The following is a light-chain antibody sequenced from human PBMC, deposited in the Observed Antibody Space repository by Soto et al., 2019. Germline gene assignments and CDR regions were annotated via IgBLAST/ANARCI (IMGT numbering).Light chain of an antibody. J-gene: IGLJ2*01. Sequence: QSALTQPASVYGSPGQSITISCTGSSSDVGSYNLVSWYQQYPGKAPKLMIFEGNKRPSGVSNRFSASKSGNTASLTISGLQAEDEADYYCWSYAGRRTFEVFGGGTKVTVL. CDR1: SSDVGSYNL. V-gene: IGLV2-23*03. CDR2: EGN. CDR3: WSYAGRRTFEV.